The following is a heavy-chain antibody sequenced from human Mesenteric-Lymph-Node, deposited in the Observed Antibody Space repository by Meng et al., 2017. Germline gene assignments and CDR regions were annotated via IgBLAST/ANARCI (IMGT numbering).Heavy chain of an antibody. CDR2: MYSSGST. J-gene: IGHJ4*02. CDR1: GGSISTYY. V-gene: IGHV4-4*07. D-gene: IGHD6-19*01. CDR3: ARVDSSGWYLYY. Sequence: SETLSLTCTVSGGSISTYYWSWIRQPAGKGLEWIGRMYSSGSTNYNPSLKSRVTMSVDTSKNQFSLKLSSVTAADTAVYYCARVDSSGWYLYYWGQGTLVTVSS.